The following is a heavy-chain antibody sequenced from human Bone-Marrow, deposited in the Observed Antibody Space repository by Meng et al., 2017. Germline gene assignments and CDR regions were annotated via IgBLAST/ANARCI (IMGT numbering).Heavy chain of an antibody. D-gene: IGHD6-13*01. J-gene: IGHJ4*02. CDR2: IKRNSDGGTI. Sequence: VQRGGSGGGLVKPGGSLRLSCVASGLSFTDAWMSWVRQAPGKGLEWVGRIKRNSDGGTIDYAAPVKGRFTISRDDSKNTLYLQMDSLITEDTAVYFCATGAAAADHWGQGTLVTVSS. CDR3: ATGAAAADH. V-gene: IGHV3-15*01. CDR1: GLSFTDAW.